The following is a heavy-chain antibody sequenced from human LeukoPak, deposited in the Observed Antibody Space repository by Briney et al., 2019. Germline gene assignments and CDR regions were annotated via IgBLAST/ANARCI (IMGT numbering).Heavy chain of an antibody. CDR2: ISYDGSNN. CDR3: AKEVGTFTLDY. V-gene: IGHV3-30*18. CDR1: GFTFSSFG. J-gene: IGHJ4*02. D-gene: IGHD1-26*01. Sequence: PGGSLRLSCAASGFTFSSFGMHWVRQAPGKGLEWVALISYDGSNNYYADSVKGRFTISRDNSRNTLYLQMNSLRVEDTAVYYCAKEVGTFTLDYWGQGTLVTVSS.